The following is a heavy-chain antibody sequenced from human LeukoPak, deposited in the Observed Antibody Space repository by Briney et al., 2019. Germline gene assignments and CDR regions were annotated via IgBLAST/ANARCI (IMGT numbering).Heavy chain of an antibody. D-gene: IGHD3-22*01. V-gene: IGHV3-30-3*02. CDR3: AKTFYYYDSSGYYPDY. CDR2: ISYDGSNK. J-gene: IGHJ4*02. Sequence: PGGSLRVSCAASGFTFSSYAMHWVRQAPGKGLEWVAVISYDGSNKYYADSVKGRFTISRDNSKNTLYLQMNSLRAEDTAVYYCAKTFYYYDSSGYYPDYWGQGTLVTVSS. CDR1: GFTFSSYA.